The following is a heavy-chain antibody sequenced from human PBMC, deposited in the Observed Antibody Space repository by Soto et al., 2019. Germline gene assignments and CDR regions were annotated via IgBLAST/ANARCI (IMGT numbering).Heavy chain of an antibody. Sequence: ASVKVSCKASGFTFTDYFMHWMRQAPGQGLEWMGYISLYSGVTKFAPKFQGRVTLTRDTSITTAYIDLTSLTSDDTAVYFCARDSATLAGTFFDYWGQGALVTVSS. CDR2: ISLYSGVT. D-gene: IGHD2-15*01. V-gene: IGHV1-2*02. CDR1: GFTFTDYF. J-gene: IGHJ4*02. CDR3: ARDSATLAGTFFDY.